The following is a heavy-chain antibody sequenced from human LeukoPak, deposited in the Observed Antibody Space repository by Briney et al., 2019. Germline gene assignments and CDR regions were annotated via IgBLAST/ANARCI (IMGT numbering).Heavy chain of an antibody. CDR3: VRWLVRGNWFDP. J-gene: IGHJ5*02. CDR1: GFTFSSYA. V-gene: IGHV3-23*01. CDR2: ISGSGGST. D-gene: IGHD6-19*01. Sequence: PGGSLRLSCAASGFTFSSYAMSWVRQAPGKGLEWVSAISGSGGSTYYADSVKGRFTISRDNSKNTLYLQMNSLRAEDTAVYYCVRWLVRGNWFDPWGQGTLVTVSS.